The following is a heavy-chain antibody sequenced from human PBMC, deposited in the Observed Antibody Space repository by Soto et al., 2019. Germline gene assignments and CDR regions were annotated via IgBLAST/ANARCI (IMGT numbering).Heavy chain of an antibody. CDR1: GGSFSGYY. D-gene: IGHD2-2*01. CDR2: INHSGST. V-gene: IGHV4-34*01. CDR3: ARFVHFEIVVVPAAPHYMDG. J-gene: IGHJ6*03. Sequence: SETLSLTCAVYGGSFSGYYWSWIRQPPGKGLEWIGEINHSGSTNYNPSLKSRVTISVDTSKNQFSLKLSSVTAADTAVYYCARFVHFEIVVVPAAPHYMDGWGKGTTVTVAS.